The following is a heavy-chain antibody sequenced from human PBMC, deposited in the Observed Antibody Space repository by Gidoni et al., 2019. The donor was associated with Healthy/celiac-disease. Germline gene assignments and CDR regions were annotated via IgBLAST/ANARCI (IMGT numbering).Heavy chain of an antibody. CDR3: TTDLRLVRGVITLSSGVY. J-gene: IGHJ4*02. D-gene: IGHD3-10*01. Sequence: EVQLVGSGGGLVKPGGSLRLSCAAPGFTFSNAWWSWVRQTPGKGLEWVGSIKSKTDGGTTDYAAPVKGRFTISRDDSKNTLYLQMNSLKTEDTAVYYCTTDLRLVRGVITLSSGVYWGQGTLVTVSS. CDR1: GFTFSNAW. V-gene: IGHV3-15*01. CDR2: IKSKTDGGTT.